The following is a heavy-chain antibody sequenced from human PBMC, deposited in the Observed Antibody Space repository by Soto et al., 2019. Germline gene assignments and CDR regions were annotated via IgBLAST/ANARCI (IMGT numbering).Heavy chain of an antibody. CDR3: ARAPGIITGTSRLDY. Sequence: PSETLSLTCAVSGASVSYGSYFWSWIRQPPGKGLEWIGYIYHSGSTNYNPSLKRRVTMSLDTSENQLSLKLISVTAADTAEYYCARAPGIITGTSRLDYWGQGILVTVSS. J-gene: IGHJ4*02. CDR2: IYHSGST. D-gene: IGHD1-7*01. V-gene: IGHV4-61*01. CDR1: GASVSYGSYF.